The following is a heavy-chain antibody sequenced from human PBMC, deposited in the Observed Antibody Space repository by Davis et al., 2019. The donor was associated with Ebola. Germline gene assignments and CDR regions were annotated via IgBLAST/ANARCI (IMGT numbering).Heavy chain of an antibody. CDR1: GFTFSSYS. Sequence: GESLKISCAASGFTFSSYSMNWVRQAPGKGLEWVSSISSSSSYIYYADSVKGRFTISRDNAKNSLYLQMNSLRAEDTAVYYCATSGDYVFDYWGQGTLVTVSS. CDR3: ATSGDYVFDY. V-gene: IGHV3-21*01. CDR2: ISSSSSYI. D-gene: IGHD4-17*01. J-gene: IGHJ4*02.